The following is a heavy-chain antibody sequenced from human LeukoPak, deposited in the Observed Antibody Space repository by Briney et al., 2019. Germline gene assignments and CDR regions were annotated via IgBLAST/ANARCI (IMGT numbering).Heavy chain of an antibody. CDR2: IHHSGSA. Sequence: PSETLSLTCIVSGYSISSGYYWGWIRQPPGKGLEWIGNIHHSGSAYYNPSLKSRVTISVDTSKNQLSLKLSSVTAADTAVYYCARVAAGIGFFQHWGQGTLVTVSS. CDR3: ARVAAGIGFFQH. CDR1: GYSISSGYY. D-gene: IGHD6-13*01. V-gene: IGHV4-38-2*02. J-gene: IGHJ1*01.